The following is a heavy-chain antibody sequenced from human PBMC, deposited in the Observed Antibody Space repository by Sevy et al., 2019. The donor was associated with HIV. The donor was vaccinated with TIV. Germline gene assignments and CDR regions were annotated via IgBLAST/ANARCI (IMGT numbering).Heavy chain of an antibody. J-gene: IGHJ2*01. V-gene: IGHV4-39*01. CDR1: GGSISGSTNY. CDR2: LYYGGST. D-gene: IGHD2-8*01. CDR3: VRHLTNYLYWYFDL. Sequence: SETLSLTCTVSGGSISGSTNYWRWIRQSPGKGLEWIGSLYYGGSTYLNPSLKSRVTTSVDTSKNQFSLKLNSVTAADTAVYYCVRHLTNYLYWYFDLWGRCALVTVSS.